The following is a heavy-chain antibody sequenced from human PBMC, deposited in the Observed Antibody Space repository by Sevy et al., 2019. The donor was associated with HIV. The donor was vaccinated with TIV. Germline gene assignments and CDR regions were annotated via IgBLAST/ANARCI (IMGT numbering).Heavy chain of an antibody. Sequence: GGSLRLSCAASGFTFSSYAMSWVRQAPKKGLEWVSTISASGGTTYYADSVKGRFIISRDNSKNTLYLQMNTLRAEDTAVYYCANQGHSSGWYSFDYWGQGTLVTVSS. J-gene: IGHJ4*02. V-gene: IGHV3-23*01. CDR1: GFTFSSYA. CDR3: ANQGHSSGWYSFDY. CDR2: ISASGGTT. D-gene: IGHD6-19*01.